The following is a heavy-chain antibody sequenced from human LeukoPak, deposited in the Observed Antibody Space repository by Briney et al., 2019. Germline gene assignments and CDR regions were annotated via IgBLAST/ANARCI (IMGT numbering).Heavy chain of an antibody. J-gene: IGHJ4*02. Sequence: GGSLRLSCAASGLTFSNHDMSWVRQAPGKGLEWVSVISGSDGTTYYADSVKGRFTISRDISKNTLYLQMNSLRVQDTAVYSCTKGGGGGCSSSSCSNLFDDWAREPWSPSPQ. CDR3: TKGGGGGCSSSSCSNLFDD. CDR1: GLTFSNHD. V-gene: IGHV3-23*01. D-gene: IGHD2-2*01. CDR2: ISGSDGTT.